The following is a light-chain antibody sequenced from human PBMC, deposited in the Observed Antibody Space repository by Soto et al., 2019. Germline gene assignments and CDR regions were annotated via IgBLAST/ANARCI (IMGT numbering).Light chain of an antibody. CDR3: QQLNSYPRT. CDR1: QSISSW. V-gene: IGKV1-5*01. Sequence: DIQMTQSPSTLSASVGDRATITCRASQSISSWLAWYQQKPGKAPKLLIYDASSLESGVPSRFSGSGSGTEFTLTISSLQPEDFATYYCQQLNSYPRTFGQGTKVDIK. J-gene: IGKJ1*01. CDR2: DAS.